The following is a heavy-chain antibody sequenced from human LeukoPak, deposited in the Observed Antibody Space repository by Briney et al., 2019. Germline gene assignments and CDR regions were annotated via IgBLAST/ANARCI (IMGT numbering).Heavy chain of an antibody. J-gene: IGHJ4*02. CDR2: ISYDGSNK. CDR3: AKGSSVAATVDY. D-gene: IGHD6-19*01. CDR1: GFTFSSYG. Sequence: GRSLRLSCAASGFTFSSYGMHWVRQAPGKGLEWVAVISYDGSNKYYADSVKGRFTISRDNSKTTLYLQMNSLRAEDTAVYYCAKGSSVAATVDYWGQGTLVTVSS. V-gene: IGHV3-30*18.